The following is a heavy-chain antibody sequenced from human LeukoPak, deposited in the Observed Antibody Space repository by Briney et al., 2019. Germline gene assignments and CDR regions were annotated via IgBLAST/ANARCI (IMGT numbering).Heavy chain of an antibody. Sequence: SVKVSCKASGGTFSSYAISWVRQAPGQGLEWMGRIIPIFGTANYAQKFQGRVTITTDESTSTAYMELSSLRSEDTAVYYCARDLGCSGGSCYPSLYWFDPWGQGTLVTVSS. CDR1: GGTFSSYA. CDR3: ARDLGCSGGSCYPSLYWFDP. J-gene: IGHJ5*02. V-gene: IGHV1-69*05. D-gene: IGHD2-15*01. CDR2: IIPIFGTA.